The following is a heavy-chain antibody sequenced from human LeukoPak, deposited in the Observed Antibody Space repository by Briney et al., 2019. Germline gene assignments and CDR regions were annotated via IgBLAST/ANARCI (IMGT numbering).Heavy chain of an antibody. J-gene: IGHJ4*02. Sequence: GASVKVSCKASGCTFTSYDINWVRQATGQGLEWMGWMNPNSGNTGYAQKFQGRVTMTRNTSISTAYMELSSLRSEDTAVYYCAREATFGGVIPTGYWGQGTLVTVSS. D-gene: IGHD3-16*02. CDR2: MNPNSGNT. CDR1: GCTFTSYD. CDR3: AREATFGGVIPTGY. V-gene: IGHV1-8*01.